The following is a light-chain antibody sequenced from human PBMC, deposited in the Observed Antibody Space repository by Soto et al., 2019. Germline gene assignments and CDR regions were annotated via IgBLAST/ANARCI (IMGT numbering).Light chain of an antibody. J-gene: IGKJ4*01. Sequence: DIQMTQSPSSLSASVGDRVTITCRASQNIYRYLNWYQQRPGRAPILLMYGASSLLSGVPSRFSGSGSGTDFTLTISSLQPEDFATYYCQQSYSSPPTFGGGTKVDIK. CDR1: QNIYRY. CDR3: QQSYSSPPT. V-gene: IGKV1-39*01. CDR2: GAS.